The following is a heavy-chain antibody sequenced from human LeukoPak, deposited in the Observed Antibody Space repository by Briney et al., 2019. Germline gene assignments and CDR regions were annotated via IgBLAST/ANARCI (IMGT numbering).Heavy chain of an antibody. CDR3: ARGGYYYDSSGYYPTDAFDI. CDR2: ISPTGGST. V-gene: IGHV1-46*01. D-gene: IGHD3-22*01. J-gene: IGHJ3*02. Sequence: ASVKVSCKASGYTFTSYYMHWVRQAPGQGLEWMGIISPTGGSTTYAQNFQGRVTVTRDRSTSTVYMELSSLRSEDTAVYYCARGGYYYDSSGYYPTDAFDIWGQGTMVTVSS. CDR1: GYTFTSYY.